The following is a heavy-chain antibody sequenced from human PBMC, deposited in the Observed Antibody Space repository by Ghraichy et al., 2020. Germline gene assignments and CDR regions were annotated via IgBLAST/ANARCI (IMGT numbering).Heavy chain of an antibody. Sequence: GGSLRLSCAASGFTFSGYAMSWVRQAPGKGLEWVSAISGSGGSTYYADSVKGRFTISRDNSKNTLYLQMNSLRAEDTAVYYCAKDLRTTGTTFECAFDIWGQGTMVTVSS. D-gene: IGHD1-1*01. J-gene: IGHJ3*02. CDR2: ISGSGGST. V-gene: IGHV3-23*01. CDR1: GFTFSGYA. CDR3: AKDLRTTGTTFECAFDI.